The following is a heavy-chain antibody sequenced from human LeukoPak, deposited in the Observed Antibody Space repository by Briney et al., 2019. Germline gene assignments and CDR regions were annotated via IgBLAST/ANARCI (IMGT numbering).Heavy chain of an antibody. CDR3: ARVKKVIDYNWFDP. D-gene: IGHD4-23*01. CDR2: IYPGDSDT. V-gene: IGHV5-51*01. CDR1: GYSFTSYW. Sequence: GESLQISCQGSGYSFTSYWIGWVRQMPGKGLEWMGIIYPGDSDTRYSPSFQGQVTISADKSISTAYLQWSSLKASDTAMYYCARVKKVIDYNWFDPWGQGTLVTVSS. J-gene: IGHJ5*02.